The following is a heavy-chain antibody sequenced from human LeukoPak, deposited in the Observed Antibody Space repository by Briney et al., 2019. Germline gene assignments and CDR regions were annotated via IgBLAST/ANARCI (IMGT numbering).Heavy chain of an antibody. CDR1: GYTFTSYF. Sequence: ASVKVSCKASGYTFTSYFMHWVRQAPGQGLEWMGIINPSGGSTSYAQKFQGRVTVTRDTSTSTVYMELSSLRSEDTAMYYCAREGEIGYDLSDYWGQGTLVTVSS. CDR3: AREGEIGYDLSDY. D-gene: IGHD5-12*01. CDR2: INPSGGST. J-gene: IGHJ4*02. V-gene: IGHV1-46*01.